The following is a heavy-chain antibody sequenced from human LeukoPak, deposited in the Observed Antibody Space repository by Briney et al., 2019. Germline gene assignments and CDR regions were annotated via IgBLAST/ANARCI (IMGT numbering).Heavy chain of an antibody. CDR1: GFTFSSYW. V-gene: IGHV3-7*01. D-gene: IGHD5-18*01. CDR2: IKQDGSEK. J-gene: IGHJ3*02. Sequence: PGGSLRLSCAASGFTFSSYWMSWVRQAPGKGLEWVANIKQDGSEKFYVDSVKGRFTISRDNAKNSLYLQMNSLRAEDTAVYYCARARYSYGRVSAFDIWGQGTMVTVSS. CDR3: ARARYSYGRVSAFDI.